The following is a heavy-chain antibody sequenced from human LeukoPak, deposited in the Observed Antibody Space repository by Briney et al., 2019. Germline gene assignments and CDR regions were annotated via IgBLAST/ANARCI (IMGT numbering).Heavy chain of an antibody. CDR2: INHSGST. CDR3: ASAYSSSSWFDY. J-gene: IGHJ4*02. D-gene: IGHD6-6*01. V-gene: IGHV4-34*01. Sequence: SETLSLTCAVYGGSFSGYYWSWIRQPPGKGLEWIGEINHSGSTNYNPSLKSRVTISVDTSKNQFSLKLSSVTAADTAVYYCASAYSSSSWFDYWGQGTLVTVSS. CDR1: GGSFSGYY.